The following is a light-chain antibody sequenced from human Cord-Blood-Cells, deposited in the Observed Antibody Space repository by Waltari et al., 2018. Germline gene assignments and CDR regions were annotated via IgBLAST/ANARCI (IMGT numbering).Light chain of an antibody. J-gene: IGLJ3*02. CDR2: EDN. Sequence: NFMLTQSHSVSESPGKTVTLSCTVSSGSIASNYVHRYQQRPGSAPTTVIYEDNQRPSGVPDRFSGSIDSSSNSASLTISGLKTEDEADYYCQSYDSSNWVFGGGTKLTVL. V-gene: IGLV6-57*02. CDR3: QSYDSSNWV. CDR1: SGSIASNY.